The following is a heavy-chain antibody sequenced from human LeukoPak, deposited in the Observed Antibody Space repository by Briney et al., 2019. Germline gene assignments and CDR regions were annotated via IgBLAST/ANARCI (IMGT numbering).Heavy chain of an antibody. CDR1: GGSISSYY. V-gene: IGHV4-59*08. D-gene: IGHD2-2*01. J-gene: IGHJ4*02. CDR3: ARMRDIVVVPAAYFDY. Sequence: SETLSLTCTVSGGSISSYYWSWIRQPPGKGLEWIGYIYYSGSTNYNPSLKSRVTISVDTSKNQFSLKLSSVTAADTAVYYCARMRDIVVVPAAYFDYWGQGTLVTVSS. CDR2: IYYSGST.